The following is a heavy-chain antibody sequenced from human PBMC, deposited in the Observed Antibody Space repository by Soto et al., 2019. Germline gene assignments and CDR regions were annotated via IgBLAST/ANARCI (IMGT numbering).Heavy chain of an antibody. CDR1: GFRFDDYA. J-gene: IGHJ6*01. D-gene: IGHD6-13*01. Sequence: EVQLVESGGGLVQPGRSLRLSCEASGFRFDDYAMHWVLQAPGKGLEWVSGISWNSGSIDYADSVKGRFTISRDNAKNSLYLQMNSLRGEDTALYYCARPYSNSWPYYGLDVW. CDR2: ISWNSGSI. CDR3: ARPYSNSWPYYGLDV. V-gene: IGHV3-9*01.